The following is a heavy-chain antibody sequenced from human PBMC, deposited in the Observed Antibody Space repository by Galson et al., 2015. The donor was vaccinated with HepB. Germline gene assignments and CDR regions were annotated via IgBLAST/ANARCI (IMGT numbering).Heavy chain of an antibody. D-gene: IGHD1-26*01. CDR3: ARRLSGASYDVFDV. J-gene: IGHJ3*01. CDR2: IYPGDSDT. V-gene: IGHV5-51*01. CDR1: GVQFLSHW. Sequence: QSGAEVKKPGESLQISCEVSGVQFLSHWIGWVRQMPGKGPEWVGIIYPGDSDTRYSPSFQGQVTISADTSISTAYLQWSSLKASDTAMYYCARRLSGASYDVFDVWGQGTLVTVSS.